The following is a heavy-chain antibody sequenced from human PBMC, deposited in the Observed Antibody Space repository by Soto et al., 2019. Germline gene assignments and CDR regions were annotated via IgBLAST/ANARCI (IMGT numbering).Heavy chain of an antibody. CDR1: GGSVSSSSYY. D-gene: IGHD3-10*01. CDR3: ARQAAVRGVISYYYYGMDV. Sequence: SETLSLTCTVSGGSVSSSSYYWGWVRQPPGKGLEWIGSVYYSGSTYYNPSLESRVTISVDTSKNQFSLKLSSVSAADTAVYYCARQAAVRGVISYYYYGMDVWGQGTTVTVSS. J-gene: IGHJ6*02. CDR2: VYYSGST. V-gene: IGHV4-39*01.